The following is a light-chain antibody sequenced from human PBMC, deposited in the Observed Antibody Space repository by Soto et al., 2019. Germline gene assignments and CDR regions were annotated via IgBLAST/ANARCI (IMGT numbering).Light chain of an antibody. V-gene: IGLV2-11*01. CDR3: CSYAGSHTLM. Sequence: QSALTQPASVSGSPGQSITISCTGTSSDVGAYNYVFWYQQHPGKSPKLIIYDVFKRPSGVPDRFSASKSGNTASLTISGLQTEDEADYHCCSYAGSHTLMFGGGTKLTVL. CDR2: DVF. J-gene: IGLJ3*02. CDR1: SSDVGAYNY.